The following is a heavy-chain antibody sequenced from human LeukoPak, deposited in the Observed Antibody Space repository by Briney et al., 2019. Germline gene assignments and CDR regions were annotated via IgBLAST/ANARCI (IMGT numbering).Heavy chain of an antibody. V-gene: IGHV6-1*01. CDR3: ARGAVRGGTNFDY. CDR1: ADSFSAIPAV. Sequence: QTLSLTCALSADSFSAIPAVWNWLRQSPSRGLHWLRRAYYRSKWYIHYALSVKGRITITPDTSKNQFSLQLNSVTPADTAVYYCARGAVRGGTNFDYWGQGTLVTVSS. D-gene: IGHD3-10*01. CDR2: AYYRSKWYI. J-gene: IGHJ4*02.